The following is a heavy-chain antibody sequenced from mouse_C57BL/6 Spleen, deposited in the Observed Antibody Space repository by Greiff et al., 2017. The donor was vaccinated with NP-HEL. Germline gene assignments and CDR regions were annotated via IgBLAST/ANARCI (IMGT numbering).Heavy chain of an antibody. CDR2: IDPSDSYT. CDR1: GYTFTSYW. J-gene: IGHJ2*01. CDR3: ARYSNYSFDY. Sequence: QVQLQQPGAELVMPGASVKLSCQASGYTFTSYWMHWVKQRPGQGLEWIGEIDPSDSYTNYNQKFKGKSTLTVDKSSSTAYMQLSSLTSEDSAVYYCARYSNYSFDYWGQGTTLTVSS. V-gene: IGHV1-69*01. D-gene: IGHD2-5*01.